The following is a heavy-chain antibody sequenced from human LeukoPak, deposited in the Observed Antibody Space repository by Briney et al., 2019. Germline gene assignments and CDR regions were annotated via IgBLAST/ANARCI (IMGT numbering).Heavy chain of an antibody. V-gene: IGHV3-7*01. CDR1: GFTFSNYW. CDR3: ARDSIRGRPLVAFDI. D-gene: IGHD6-13*01. CDR2: TKQDGSEK. Sequence: GGSLRLSCAASGFTFSNYWMSWVRQAPGKGLEWVANTKQDGSEKYYVDSVKGRFTISKDNAKNSLYLQMNSLRAEDTAAYYCARDSIRGRPLVAFDILGQGTMVTVSS. J-gene: IGHJ3*02.